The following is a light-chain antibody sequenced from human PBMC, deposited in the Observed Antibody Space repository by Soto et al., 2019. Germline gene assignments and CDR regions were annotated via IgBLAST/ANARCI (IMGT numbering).Light chain of an antibody. J-gene: IGKJ1*01. CDR1: QTISSW. CDR3: QHYNSYSEA. V-gene: IGKV1-5*03. CDR2: KAS. Sequence: DIEITQSPSTLSGSVGDRGTIAFRASQTISSWLAWYQQKPGKAPKLLIYKASTLKSGVPSRFSGSGSGTEFTLTISSMQPDDFATYYCQHYNSYSEALGQGTKVDXK.